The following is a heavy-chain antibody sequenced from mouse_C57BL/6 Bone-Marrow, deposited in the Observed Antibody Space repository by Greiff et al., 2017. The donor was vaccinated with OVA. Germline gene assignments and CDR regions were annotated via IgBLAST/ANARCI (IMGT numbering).Heavy chain of an antibody. CDR2: ISSGGSYT. CDR3: ARQGTVYY. J-gene: IGHJ2*01. Sequence: EVHLVESGGDLVKPGGSLKLSCAASGFTFSSYGMSWVRQTPDKRLEWVATISSGGSYTYYPDSVKGRFTISRENAKNTLYLQMSSLKSEDTAMYYCARQGTVYYWGQGTTLTVSS. D-gene: IGHD3-3*01. V-gene: IGHV5-6*01. CDR1: GFTFSSYG.